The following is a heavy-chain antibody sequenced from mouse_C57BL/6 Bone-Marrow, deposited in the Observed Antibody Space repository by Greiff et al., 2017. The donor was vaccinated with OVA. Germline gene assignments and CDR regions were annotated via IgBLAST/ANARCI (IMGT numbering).Heavy chain of an antibody. D-gene: IGHD1-1*01. V-gene: IGHV15-2*01. CDR2: IFPSIGRT. Sequence: QVQLQQSGSELRSPGSSVMLSCKDFDSDVFPIAYMSWVRQLPGHGFDWVGGIFPSIGRTIYGEKFEDKATLDADTLSNAAYLELNSLTSEDSAIYYCARQVYGSSDVLDVWGTGTTVTVSS. J-gene: IGHJ1*03. CDR3: ARQVYGSSDVLDV. CDR1: DSDVFPIAY.